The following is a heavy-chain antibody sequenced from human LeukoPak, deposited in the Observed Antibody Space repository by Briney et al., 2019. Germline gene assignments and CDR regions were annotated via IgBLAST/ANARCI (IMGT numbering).Heavy chain of an antibody. Sequence: GGSLRLSWAASVXTVSSNYMTWVRQAPEKGLEWVLVLYSGGSTYHADYVKGRFTISRDNSKNTVYLQMNSLRAEDTAVYYCARGGTGYSWFFDYWGQGTLVTVSS. V-gene: IGHV3-53*01. CDR2: LYSGGST. D-gene: IGHD3/OR15-3a*01. J-gene: IGHJ4*02. CDR1: VXTVSSNY. CDR3: ARGGTGYSWFFDY.